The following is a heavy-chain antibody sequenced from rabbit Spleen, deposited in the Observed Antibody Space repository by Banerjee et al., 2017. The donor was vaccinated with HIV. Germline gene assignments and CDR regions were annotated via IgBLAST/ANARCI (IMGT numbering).Heavy chain of an antibody. V-gene: IGHV1S40*01. CDR2: IDTSSVNT. CDR1: GFSFSSSYD. D-gene: IGHD1-1*01. CDR3: ARDLPDVIGWNFGW. Sequence: QSLEESGGDLVKPEGSLTLTCTASGFSFSSSYDMCWVRQAPGKGLEWIGCIDTSSVNTADATWAKGRFTISKTSSTTVTLQMTSLTAADTATYFCARDLPDVIGWNFGWWGPGTLVPVS. J-gene: IGHJ4*01.